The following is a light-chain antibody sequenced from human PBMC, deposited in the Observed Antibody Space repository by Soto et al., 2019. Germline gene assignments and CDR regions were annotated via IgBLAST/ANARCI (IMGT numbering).Light chain of an antibody. CDR2: DVT. CDR3: NSYATSSALADV. Sequence: QSALTQPASVSGSPGQSITISCTGTSSDVGAYNRVSWYQQHPGKAPKLVIYDVTDRPSGVSNRFSGSKSGNTASLSISGLRAEDEADSYCNSYATSSALADVFGSGTKLTVL. CDR1: SSDVGAYNR. J-gene: IGLJ1*01. V-gene: IGLV2-14*01.